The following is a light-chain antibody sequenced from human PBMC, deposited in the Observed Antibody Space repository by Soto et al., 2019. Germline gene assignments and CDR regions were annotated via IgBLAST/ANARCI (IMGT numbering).Light chain of an antibody. CDR1: QSIRNY. Sequence: DIQMTQSPSSLSASVRDSVTITCRASQSIRNYLNWYQQKPGRAPKILIYAASSLQSGVPSRFSGGGSGTDFTLTITSLQPEDFATYYCQQSYSSPWTFGQGTKVDSK. J-gene: IGKJ1*01. CDR2: AAS. CDR3: QQSYSSPWT. V-gene: IGKV1-39*01.